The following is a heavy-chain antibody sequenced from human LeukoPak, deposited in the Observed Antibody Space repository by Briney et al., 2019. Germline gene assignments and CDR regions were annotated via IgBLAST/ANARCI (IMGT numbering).Heavy chain of an antibody. Sequence: SVKVSCKASGGTFSSYAISWVRQAPGQGLEWRGRIIPIFGTANYAQKFQGRVTITTDESTSTAYMELSSLRSEDTAVYYCARDPLSDPPGDYWGQGTLVTVSS. J-gene: IGHJ4*02. V-gene: IGHV1-69*05. CDR2: IIPIFGTA. CDR1: GGTFSSYA. CDR3: ARDPLSDPPGDY.